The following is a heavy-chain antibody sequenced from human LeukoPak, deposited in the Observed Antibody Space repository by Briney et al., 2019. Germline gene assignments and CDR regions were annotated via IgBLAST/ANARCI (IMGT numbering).Heavy chain of an antibody. Sequence: GGSLRLSCAASGFTFSSYSMNWVRQAPGKGLEWVSYISSSSSTIYYADSVKGRFTISRDNAKNSLYLQMNSLRAEDTAVYYCARYVPVRTGTTRASFDYWGQGTLVTVSS. J-gene: IGHJ4*02. CDR2: ISSSSSTI. CDR3: ARYVPVRTGTTRASFDY. D-gene: IGHD1-1*01. V-gene: IGHV3-48*01. CDR1: GFTFSSYS.